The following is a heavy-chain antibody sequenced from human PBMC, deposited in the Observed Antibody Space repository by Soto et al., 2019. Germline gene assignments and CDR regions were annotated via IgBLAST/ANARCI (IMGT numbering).Heavy chain of an antibody. CDR1: GFTFSSYA. J-gene: IGHJ4*02. CDR3: ARGYNWIDVTLGFDY. CDR2: ISYDGSNK. D-gene: IGHD1-20*01. Sequence: QVQLVESGGGVVQPGRSLRLSCAASGFTFSSYAMHWVRQAPGKGLEWVAVISYDGSNKYYADSVKGRFTISRDNSKNTLYLQMNSLRAEDTAVYYCARGYNWIDVTLGFDYWGQGTLVTVSS. V-gene: IGHV3-30-3*01.